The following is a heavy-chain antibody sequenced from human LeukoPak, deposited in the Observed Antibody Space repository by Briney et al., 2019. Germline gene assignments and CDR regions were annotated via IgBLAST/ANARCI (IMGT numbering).Heavy chain of an antibody. J-gene: IGHJ4*02. D-gene: IGHD3-10*01. V-gene: IGHV3-48*03. Sequence: GGSLRLSCAASGFTFSSYEMNWVRQAPGKGLEWVSYISSSGSTIYYADSVKGRFTISRDNAKNSLYLQMNSLRAEDTAVYYCARDEGRWSQGSYWGQGTLVTVSS. CDR1: GFTFSSYE. CDR3: ARDEGRWSQGSY. CDR2: ISSSGSTI.